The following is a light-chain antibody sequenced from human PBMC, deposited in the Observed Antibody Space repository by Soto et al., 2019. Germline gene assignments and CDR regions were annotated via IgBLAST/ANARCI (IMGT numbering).Light chain of an antibody. V-gene: IGKV3-15*01. CDR2: RTS. CDR1: QSVSSN. J-gene: IGKJ3*01. Sequence: EIVMTQSPATLSMSPGERATLSCRASQSVSSNLAWYQHKPGQAPRLLIYRTSTSPTGIPARFSGSGSETEFPLTISSLQSEDFAVYYCQQYNNWPFTFGPGTKVDIK. CDR3: QQYNNWPFT.